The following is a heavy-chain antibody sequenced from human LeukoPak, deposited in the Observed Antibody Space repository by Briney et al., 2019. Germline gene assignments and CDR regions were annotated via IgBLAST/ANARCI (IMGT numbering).Heavy chain of an antibody. CDR3: ARDAYGYCSSTSCFGYFDY. CDR1: GFTFSSYG. CDR2: IWYDGSNK. Sequence: GGSLRLSCAASGFTFSSYGMHWVRQAPGKGLEWVAVIWYDGSNKYYADSVKGRFTISRDNSKNTLYLQMNSLRAEDTAVYYCARDAYGYCSSTSCFGYFDYWGQGTLVTVSS. V-gene: IGHV3-33*01. D-gene: IGHD2-2*01. J-gene: IGHJ4*02.